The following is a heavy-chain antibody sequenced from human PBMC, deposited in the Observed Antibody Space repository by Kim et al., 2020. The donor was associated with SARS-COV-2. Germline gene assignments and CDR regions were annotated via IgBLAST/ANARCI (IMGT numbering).Heavy chain of an antibody. J-gene: IGHJ6*03. CDR3: ARDGEIFGVVGHYMDV. V-gene: IGHV3-30-3*01. Sequence: GGSLRLSCAASGFTFSSYAMHWVRQAPGKGLEWVAVISYDGSNKYYADSVKGRFTISRDNSKNTLYLQMNSLRAEDTAVYYCARDGEIFGVVGHYMDVWGKGTTVTVSS. CDR2: ISYDGSNK. D-gene: IGHD3-3*01. CDR1: GFTFSSYA.